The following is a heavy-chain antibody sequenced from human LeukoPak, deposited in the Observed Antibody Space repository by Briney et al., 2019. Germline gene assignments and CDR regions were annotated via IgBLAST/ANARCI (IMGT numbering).Heavy chain of an antibody. D-gene: IGHD3-10*01. V-gene: IGHV3-23*01. CDR3: AKRVRYGSGNYYFDY. CDR1: GFTFSSHS. Sequence: GGTLRLSCAASGFTFSSHSMNWVRQAPGKGLEWVSAISGSGDDTYYADSVKGRFTISRDNSKNTLYLQINSLRAEDTAVYYCAKRVRYGSGNYYFDYWGQGILVTVSS. J-gene: IGHJ4*02. CDR2: ISGSGDDT.